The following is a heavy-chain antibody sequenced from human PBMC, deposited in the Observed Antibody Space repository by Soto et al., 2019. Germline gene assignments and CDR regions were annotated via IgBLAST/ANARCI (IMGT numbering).Heavy chain of an antibody. CDR3: AHSRDDILTGYTLFDY. J-gene: IGHJ4*02. CDR2: IYWDDDK. V-gene: IGHV2-5*02. Sequence: SGRTLVNPTQTLTLTCTVSGFSLRTSGVGVGWIRQPPGKALERLALIYWDDDKRYSPSLKSRLTITKDTSKNQVVLTMTNMEPVDTATYYCAHSRDDILTGYTLFDYWGQGTLVTVSS. CDR1: GFSLRTSGVG. D-gene: IGHD3-9*01.